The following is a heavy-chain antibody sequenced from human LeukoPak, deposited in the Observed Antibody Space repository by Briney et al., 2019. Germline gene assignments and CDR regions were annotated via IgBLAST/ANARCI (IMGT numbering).Heavy chain of an antibody. Sequence: GRSLRLSCAASGFTFSSYAMHWVRQAPGKGLEWVAVISYDGSNKYYADSVKGRFTISRDNSKNTLYLQMNSLRAEDTAVYYCAGDRTVAGTTYFQHWGQGTLVTVSS. CDR1: GFTFSSYA. V-gene: IGHV3-30*04. J-gene: IGHJ1*01. CDR3: AGDRTVAGTTYFQH. CDR2: ISYDGSNK. D-gene: IGHD6-19*01.